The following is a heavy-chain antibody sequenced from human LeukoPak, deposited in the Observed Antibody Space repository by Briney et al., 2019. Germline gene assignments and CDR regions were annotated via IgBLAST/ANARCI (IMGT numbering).Heavy chain of an antibody. CDR3: AVLAAAGKSVD. J-gene: IGHJ4*02. CDR1: GGTFSSYA. Sequence: EASVNVSCKASGGTFSSYAISWVRQAPGQGLEWMGGIIPIFGTANYAQKFQGRVTITADESTSTAYMELSSLRSGDTAVYYCAVLAAAGKSVDWGQGTLVTVSS. D-gene: IGHD6-13*01. CDR2: IIPIFGTA. V-gene: IGHV1-69*13.